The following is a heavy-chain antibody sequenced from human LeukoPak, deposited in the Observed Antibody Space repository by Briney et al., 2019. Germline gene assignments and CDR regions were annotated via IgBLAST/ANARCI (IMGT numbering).Heavy chain of an antibody. CDR2: ISTSGSTS. Sequence: PGGSLRLSCAASGFTFSSYEMNWVRQAPGKGLEWVSYISTSGSTSYYADSVRGRFTISRDNTKNSLYLQMNSLRAEDTAVYYCARPPFGRSSWILDCWGQGTLVTVSS. D-gene: IGHD2-2*03. CDR1: GFTFSSYE. V-gene: IGHV3-48*03. J-gene: IGHJ4*02. CDR3: ARPPFGRSSWILDC.